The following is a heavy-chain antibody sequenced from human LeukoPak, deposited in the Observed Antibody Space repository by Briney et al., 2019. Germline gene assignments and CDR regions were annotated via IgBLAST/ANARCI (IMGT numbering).Heavy chain of an antibody. V-gene: IGHV3-33*01. CDR1: GFIFSNYG. Sequence: RPGGSLRLSCAASGFIFSNYGMHWGRQAPGKRLEWVAVIWNEGSETFHADSVKGRFRIARDNSKNTLYLQMNSLRAEDTAVYFCARDMGRAWYGPPDYWGQGTLVAVSS. CDR2: IWNEGSET. J-gene: IGHJ4*02. D-gene: IGHD6-13*01. CDR3: ARDMGRAWYGPPDY.